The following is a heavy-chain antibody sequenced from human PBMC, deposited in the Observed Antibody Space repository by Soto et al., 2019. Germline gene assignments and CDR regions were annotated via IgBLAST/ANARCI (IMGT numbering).Heavy chain of an antibody. D-gene: IGHD2-2*01. V-gene: IGHV3-23*01. CDR2: ITGSGGST. CDR3: ATALGYCSSTSCSDFDY. Sequence: GGSLRLSCAASGFTFSSYAMSWVRQAPGKGLEWVSTITGSGGSTYYADSVKGRFTISRDNSKNTLYLQMNTLRAEDTAVYYCATALGYCSSTSCSDFDYWGQATVVTVSS. J-gene: IGHJ4*02. CDR1: GFTFSSYA.